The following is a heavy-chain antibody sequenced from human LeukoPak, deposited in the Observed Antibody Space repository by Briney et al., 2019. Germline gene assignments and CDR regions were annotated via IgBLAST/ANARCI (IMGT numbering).Heavy chain of an antibody. J-gene: IGHJ6*03. CDR3: ARAHQLLRSLYYYYYYMDV. CDR1: GYTFTNYG. D-gene: IGHD2-2*01. Sequence: ASVKVSCKASGYTFTNYGISWVRQAPGQGLEWMGWINPNSGGTNYAQKFQGRVTMTRDTSISTAYMELSRLRSDDTAVYYCARAHQLLRSLYYYYYYMDVWGKGTTVTVSS. V-gene: IGHV1-2*02. CDR2: INPNSGGT.